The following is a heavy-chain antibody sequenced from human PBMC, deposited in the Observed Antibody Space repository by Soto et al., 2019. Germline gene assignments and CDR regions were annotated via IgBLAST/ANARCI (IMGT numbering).Heavy chain of an antibody. V-gene: IGHV3-23*01. CDR3: AKDIAAAGTPYFDY. CDR2: ISGSGGST. J-gene: IGHJ4*02. D-gene: IGHD6-13*01. Sequence: PGGSLRLSCAASGFTFSSYSMNWVRQAPGKGLEWVSAISGSGGSTYYADSVKGRFTISRDNSKNTLYLQMNSLRAEDTAVYYCAKDIAAAGTPYFDYWGQGTLVTVSS. CDR1: GFTFSSYS.